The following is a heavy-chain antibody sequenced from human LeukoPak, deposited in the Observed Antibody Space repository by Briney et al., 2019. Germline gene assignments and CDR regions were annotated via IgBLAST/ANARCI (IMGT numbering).Heavy chain of an antibody. CDR1: GLXVNSNY. V-gene: IGHV3-53*01. Sequence: GGSLRLSCVASGLXVNSNYISWVRQAPGKGLEWVSAIYSGGATYYADSVKGRFTVSRDDSKNTLYLQMYRLRAEDTAMYYCVSQKWLYAFDIWGQGTMVTVSS. CDR3: VSQKWLYAFDI. J-gene: IGHJ3*02. D-gene: IGHD5-24*01. CDR2: IYSGGAT.